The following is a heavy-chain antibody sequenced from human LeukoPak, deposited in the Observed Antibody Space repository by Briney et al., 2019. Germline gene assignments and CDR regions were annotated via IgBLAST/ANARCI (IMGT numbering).Heavy chain of an antibody. J-gene: IGHJ3*02. D-gene: IGHD4-17*01. V-gene: IGHV3-23*01. CDR1: GFTFANYA. Sequence: PGGSLTLSCAASGFTFANYAMIWVRQAPGKGLEWVSGISGRGVTTYFADSVEGRFTISRDNSKFTLYLQMNSLRAEDTAVYYCAKGGMTTVTTDAFDIRGQGTMVTVSS. CDR2: ISGRGVTT. CDR3: AKGGMTTVTTDAFDI.